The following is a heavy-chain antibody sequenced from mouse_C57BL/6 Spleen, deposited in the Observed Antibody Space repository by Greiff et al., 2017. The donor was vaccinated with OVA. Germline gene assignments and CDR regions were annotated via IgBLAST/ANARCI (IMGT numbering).Heavy chain of an antibody. CDR3: AKPLTTGYFDV. V-gene: IGHV2-5*01. CDR1: GFSLTSYG. CDR2: IWRGGNT. D-gene: IGHD1-1*01. J-gene: IGHJ1*03. Sequence: QVQLKESGPGLVQPSQSLSITCTVSGFSLTSYGVHWVRQSPGKGLEWLGVIWRGGNTDYNAAFMSRLSITKDNSKSQCFFKMNSLQAVDTAIYYCAKPLTTGYFDVWGTGTTVTVSS.